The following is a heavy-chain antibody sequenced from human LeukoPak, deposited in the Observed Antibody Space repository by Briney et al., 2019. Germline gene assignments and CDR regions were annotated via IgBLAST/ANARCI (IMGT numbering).Heavy chain of an antibody. CDR2: ISYDGSNK. D-gene: IGHD3-10*01. CDR1: GFTFSSYG. Sequence: GGSLRLSCAASGFTFSSYGMHWVRQAPGKGLEWVAVISYDGSNKYYADSVKGRFTISRDSFKNTLYLQMNSLRPEDTAVYYCAKEGDYYGSGSYRDGFDIWGQGTRATVSS. J-gene: IGHJ3*02. V-gene: IGHV3-30*18. CDR3: AKEGDYYGSGSYRDGFDI.